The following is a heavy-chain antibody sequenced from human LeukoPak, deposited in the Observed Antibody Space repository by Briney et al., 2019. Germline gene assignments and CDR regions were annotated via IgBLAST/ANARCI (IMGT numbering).Heavy chain of an antibody. Sequence: GGSLRLSCAASGFTFSSYAMSWVRQAPGKGLEWVSAISGSGGSTYYADSVKGRFTISRDNSKNTLYLQMNSLRAEDTAVYYCAKFSGYYGSLGYFDYWGQGTLVTVSS. CDR3: AKFSGYYGSLGYFDY. D-gene: IGHD3-10*01. V-gene: IGHV3-23*01. J-gene: IGHJ4*02. CDR2: ISGSGGST. CDR1: GFTFSSYA.